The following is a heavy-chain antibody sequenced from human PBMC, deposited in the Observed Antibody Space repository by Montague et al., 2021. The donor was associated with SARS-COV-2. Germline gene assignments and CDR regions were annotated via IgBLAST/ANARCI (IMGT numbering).Heavy chain of an antibody. CDR2: AYYTGRS. CDR3: ARDTFYYGSETNYVDTFDM. CDR1: GASITTNF. Sequence: SETLSLTCTVSGASITTNFWSWVRQPPGKGLEWVGYAYYTGRSNSSPSRRSRVFISVDTSKNQVSLKLHSVTAADTAIYYCARDTFYYGSETNYVDTFDMWGRGTMVTVSS. J-gene: IGHJ3*02. V-gene: IGHV4-59*01. D-gene: IGHD3-10*01.